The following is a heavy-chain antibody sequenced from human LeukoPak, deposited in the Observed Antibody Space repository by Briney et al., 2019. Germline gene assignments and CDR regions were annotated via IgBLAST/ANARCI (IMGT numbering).Heavy chain of an antibody. CDR2: INPNSGGT. CDR3: ARANHQYSSKTGVDY. Sequence: ASVKVSCKASGYTFTGYYMHWVRQAPGQGLEWMGWINPNSGGTNYAQKFQGRVTMTRDTSISTAYMELSRLRSDDTAVYYCARANHQYSSKTGVDYWGQGTLVTVSS. D-gene: IGHD6-13*01. CDR1: GYTFTGYY. J-gene: IGHJ4*02. V-gene: IGHV1-2*02.